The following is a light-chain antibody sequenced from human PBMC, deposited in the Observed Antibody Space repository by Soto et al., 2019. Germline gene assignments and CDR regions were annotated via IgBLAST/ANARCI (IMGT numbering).Light chain of an antibody. J-gene: IGKJ1*01. CDR2: GIS. CDR1: HTISSSY. CDR3: QRYDSLRT. V-gene: IGKV3-20*01. Sequence: EIVLTQSPGTLSLSPRERATLSCRASHTISSSYLDWYQQKPGQAPRLLMYGISRRATGIPDRFSGSGSGTDFTLTITRLEPEDFAMYYCQRYDSLRTFGQGTKVDIK.